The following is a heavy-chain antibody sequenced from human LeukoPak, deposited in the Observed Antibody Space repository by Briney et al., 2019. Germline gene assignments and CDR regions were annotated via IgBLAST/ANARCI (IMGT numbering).Heavy chain of an antibody. CDR2: MNPNSGNT. CDR1: GYTFTSYD. CDR3: ARGYHRYYYGSGRWYNWFDP. J-gene: IGHJ5*02. V-gene: IGHV1-8*01. Sequence: ASVKVSCKASGYTFTSYDINWVRQATGQGLEWMGWMNPNSGNTGYAQKFQGRVTMTRNTSISTAYMELSSLRSEDTAVYYCARGYHRYYYGSGRWYNWFDPWGQRTLVTVSS. D-gene: IGHD3-10*01.